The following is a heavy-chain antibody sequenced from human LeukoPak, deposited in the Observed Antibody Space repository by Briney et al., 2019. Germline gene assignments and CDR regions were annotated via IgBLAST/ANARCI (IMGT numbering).Heavy chain of an antibody. V-gene: IGHV4-30-4*08. J-gene: IGHJ4*02. D-gene: IGHD3-22*01. CDR3: ARAGGYYDSSGYAPNFDY. Sequence: ASQTLSLTCTVSGGSISSGDYYWSWIRQPPGKGLEWIGYIYYSGSTYYNPSLRSRVTISVDTSKNQFSLKLSSVTAADTAVYYCARAGGYYDSSGYAPNFDYWGQGTLVTVSS. CDR2: IYYSGST. CDR1: GGSISSGDYY.